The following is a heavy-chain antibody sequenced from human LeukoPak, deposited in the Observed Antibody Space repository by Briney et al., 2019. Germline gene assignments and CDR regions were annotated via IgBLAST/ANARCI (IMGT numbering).Heavy chain of an antibody. CDR3: ARASYCGGDCINWFDP. CDR1: GYTFTSYA. Sequence: WASVKVSCKASGYTFTSYAMHWVRQAPGQRLEWMGWINAGNGNTKYSQKFQGRVTITRDTSASTAYMELSSLRSEDTAVYYCARASYCGGDCINWFDPWGQGTLVTVSS. J-gene: IGHJ5*02. D-gene: IGHD2-21*02. V-gene: IGHV1-3*01. CDR2: INAGNGNT.